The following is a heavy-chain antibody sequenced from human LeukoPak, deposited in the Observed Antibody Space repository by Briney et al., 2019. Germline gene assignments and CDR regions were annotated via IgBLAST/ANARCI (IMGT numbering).Heavy chain of an antibody. CDR3: AILPQWIDY. V-gene: IGHV3-23*01. J-gene: IGHJ4*02. D-gene: IGHD6-19*01. Sequence: GGSLRLSFAAPGFTFSSYAMGWVRPAPGKGLEWVSAISGSGGSTYYADSVKGRFTISRDNSKNTLYLQMNSLRAEDTAVYYCAILPQWIDYWGQGTLVTVSS. CDR1: GFTFSSYA. CDR2: ISGSGGST.